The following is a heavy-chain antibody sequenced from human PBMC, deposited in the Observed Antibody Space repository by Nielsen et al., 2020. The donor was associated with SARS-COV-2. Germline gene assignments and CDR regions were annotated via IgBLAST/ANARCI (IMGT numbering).Heavy chain of an antibody. D-gene: IGHD3-9*01. J-gene: IGHJ6*03. CDR3: ARGGWLLGYYYYYMDV. V-gene: IGHV1-69*13. Sequence: SVKVSCKASGGTFSSYAISWVRQAPGQGLEWMGGIIPIFGTANYAQKFQGRVTITADESTSTAYMELSSLRSEDTAVYYCARGGWLLGYYYYYMDVWGKGTTVTVSS. CDR2: IIPIFGTA. CDR1: GGTFSSYA.